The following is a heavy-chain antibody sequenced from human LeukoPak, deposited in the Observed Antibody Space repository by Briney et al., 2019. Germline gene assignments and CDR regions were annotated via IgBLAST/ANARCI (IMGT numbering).Heavy chain of an antibody. V-gene: IGHV3-15*01. D-gene: IGHD3-22*01. CDR1: GFTFSNAW. Sequence: GGSLRLSCAASGFTFSNAWMSWVRQAPGKGLEWVGRIKSKTDGGTTDYAAPVKGRFTISGDDSKNTLYLQMNSLKTEDTAVYYCTTDRHYYDSSGYYYGSGPWGQGTLVTVSS. CDR3: TTDRHYYDSSGYYYGSGP. CDR2: IKSKTDGGTT. J-gene: IGHJ5*02.